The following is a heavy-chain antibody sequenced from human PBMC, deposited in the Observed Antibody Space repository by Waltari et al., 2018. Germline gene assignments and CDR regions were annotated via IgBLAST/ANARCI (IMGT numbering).Heavy chain of an antibody. Sequence: EVQLVESGGGLVQPGGSLRLSCAASGFTFSSYSMNWVRQAPGKGLEWVSYISSSSSTIYYADSVNGRFTISRDNAKNSLYLQMNSLRAEDTAVYYCARDFSPYSSSWFDYWGQGTLVTVSS. CDR1: GFTFSSYS. CDR3: ARDFSPYSSSWFDY. D-gene: IGHD6-13*01. J-gene: IGHJ4*02. V-gene: IGHV3-48*04. CDR2: ISSSSSTI.